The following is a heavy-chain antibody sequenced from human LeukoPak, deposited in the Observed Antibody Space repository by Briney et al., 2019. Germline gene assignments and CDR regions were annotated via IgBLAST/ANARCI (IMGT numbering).Heavy chain of an antibody. CDR1: GGSISSYY. J-gene: IGHJ4*02. D-gene: IGHD3-22*01. Sequence: SETLSLTCTVSGGSISSYYWSWIRQPPGKGLEWIGYIYYSGSTNYNPSLKSRVTISVDTSKNQFSLKLSSVTAADTAVYYCARDRGDYYDSSGLFDYWGQGTLVTVSS. V-gene: IGHV4-59*01. CDR3: ARDRGDYYDSSGLFDY. CDR2: IYYSGST.